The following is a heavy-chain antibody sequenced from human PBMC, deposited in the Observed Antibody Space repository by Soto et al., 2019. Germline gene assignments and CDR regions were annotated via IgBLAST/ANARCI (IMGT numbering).Heavy chain of an antibody. CDR2: TTGSGANK. J-gene: IGHJ1*01. Sequence: EVNLLESGGGLVQPGESLRLSCVGSGFTFKNYAMTWVRQAPGKGLEWVSGTTGSGANKHYADSVRGRFTITRDNSKKTLYLEMRRLSVEDTDVYYCAKDGDFGEDGPAEYFEHWGQGTLVTVSS. V-gene: IGHV3-23*01. D-gene: IGHD4-17*01. CDR3: AKDGDFGEDGPAEYFEH. CDR1: GFTFKNYA.